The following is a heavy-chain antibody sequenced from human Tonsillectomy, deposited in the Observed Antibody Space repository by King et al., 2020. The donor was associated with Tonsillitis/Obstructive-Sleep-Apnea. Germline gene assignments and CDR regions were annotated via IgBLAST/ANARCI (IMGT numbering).Heavy chain of an antibody. CDR3: ARDMVLEAGGDAFDI. Sequence: QLQESGPGLVKPSETLSLTCTVSGGSISSSYWSWIRQPPGKGLEWIGYIYYSGSTNYNPSLKSRVTISVDTSKNQFSLWLSSVTAADTAVYYCARDMVLEAGGDAFDIWGQGTMVTVSS. D-gene: IGHD2-8*01. J-gene: IGHJ3*02. V-gene: IGHV4-59*01. CDR1: GGSISSSY. CDR2: IYYSGST.